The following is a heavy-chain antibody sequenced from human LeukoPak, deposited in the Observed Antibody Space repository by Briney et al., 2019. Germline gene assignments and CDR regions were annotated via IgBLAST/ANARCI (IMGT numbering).Heavy chain of an antibody. CDR3: AKGETWEWKQKDAFDI. D-gene: IGHD1-26*01. CDR2: ISYDGSNK. J-gene: IGHJ3*02. V-gene: IGHV3-30*04. Sequence: GGSLRLSCAASGFTFSSYAMHWVRQAPGKGLEWVAVISYDGSNKYYADSVKGRFTISRDNSKNSLYLQMNSLRPEDTAVYYCAKGETWEWKQKDAFDIWGQGTMVTVSS. CDR1: GFTFSSYA.